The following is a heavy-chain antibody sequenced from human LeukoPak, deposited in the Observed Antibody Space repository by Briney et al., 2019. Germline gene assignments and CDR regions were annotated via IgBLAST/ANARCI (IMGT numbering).Heavy chain of an antibody. CDR1: GGSISSYY. Sequence: SETLSLTCTVSGGSISSYYWSWIRQPAGKGLKWIGRIYTSGSTNYNPSLKSRVTMSVDTSKNQFSLKLSSVTAADTAVYYCARVVTFGALYYFDYWGQGTLVTVSS. D-gene: IGHD3/OR15-3a*01. V-gene: IGHV4-4*07. CDR3: ARVVTFGALYYFDY. CDR2: IYTSGST. J-gene: IGHJ4*02.